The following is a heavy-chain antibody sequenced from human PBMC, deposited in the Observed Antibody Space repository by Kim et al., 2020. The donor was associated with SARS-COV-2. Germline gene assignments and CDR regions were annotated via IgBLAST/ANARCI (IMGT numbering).Heavy chain of an antibody. Sequence: YYADSVKGRFTISRDNSKITLYLQMNSLRAEDTAVYYCASGSGSYYYVDYWGQGTLVTVSS. V-gene: IGHV3-30*01. J-gene: IGHJ4*02. CDR3: ASGSGSYYYVDY. D-gene: IGHD1-26*01.